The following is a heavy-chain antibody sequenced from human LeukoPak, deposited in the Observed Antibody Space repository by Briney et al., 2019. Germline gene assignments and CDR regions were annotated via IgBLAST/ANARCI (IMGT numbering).Heavy chain of an antibody. Sequence: EPGGSLRLSCSASGFTFSSHAMHWVRQAPGKGLEYVSAISSNGGSTYYADSVKGRFTISRDNSKNTLYLQMSSLRAEDTAVYYCVKDSNRYSSSWYLFDYWGQGTLVTVSS. CDR2: ISSNGGST. V-gene: IGHV3-64D*06. CDR1: GFTFSSHA. J-gene: IGHJ4*02. D-gene: IGHD6-13*01. CDR3: VKDSNRYSSSWYLFDY.